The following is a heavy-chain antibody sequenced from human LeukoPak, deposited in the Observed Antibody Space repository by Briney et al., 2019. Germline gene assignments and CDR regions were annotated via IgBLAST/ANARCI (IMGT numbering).Heavy chain of an antibody. CDR2: IYHSGST. V-gene: IGHV4-38-2*02. D-gene: IGHD6-19*01. CDR3: ARDRDSNGWTVAFDF. Sequence: SETLSLTCGVSGYSISSGYYWGWIRQPPGKGLEWSGSIYHSGSTYYNASLKSRVTISVDTSKNQFSLELSSVTAADTAVYYCARDRDSNGWTVAFDFWGQGTMVTVSS. J-gene: IGHJ3*01. CDR1: GYSISSGYY.